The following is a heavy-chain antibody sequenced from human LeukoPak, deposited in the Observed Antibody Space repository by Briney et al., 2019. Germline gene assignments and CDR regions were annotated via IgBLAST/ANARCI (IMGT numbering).Heavy chain of an antibody. Sequence: GASVKVSCKVSGYTLTELSMHWVRQAPGKGLEWMGGFDPEDGETIYAQKFQGRVTMTRDTSTSTVYMELSSLRSEDTAVYYCASLAYCGGDCYTPFDYWGQGTLVTVSS. CDR3: ASLAYCGGDCYTPFDY. CDR2: FDPEDGET. V-gene: IGHV1-24*01. D-gene: IGHD2-21*02. CDR1: GYTLTELS. J-gene: IGHJ4*02.